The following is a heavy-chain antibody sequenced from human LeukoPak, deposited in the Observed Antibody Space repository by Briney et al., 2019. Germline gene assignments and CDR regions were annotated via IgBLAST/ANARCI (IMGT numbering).Heavy chain of an antibody. CDR1: GFTFSSYE. CDR3: ARVGYYDSSGYLDAFDI. J-gene: IGHJ3*02. V-gene: IGHV3-30-3*01. Sequence: GGSLRLSCAASGFTFSSYEMNWVRQAPGKGLEWVAVISYDGSNKYYADSVKDRFTISRDNSKNTLYLQMNSLSAEDTAVYCCARVGYYDSSGYLDAFDIWGQGTMVTVSS. D-gene: IGHD3-22*01. CDR2: ISYDGSNK.